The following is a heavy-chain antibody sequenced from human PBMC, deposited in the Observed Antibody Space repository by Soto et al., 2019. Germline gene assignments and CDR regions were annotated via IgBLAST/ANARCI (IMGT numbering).Heavy chain of an antibody. V-gene: IGHV3-21*01. CDR3: ARAGYYDSSGYYYPNYYYYYGMDV. CDR1: GFTFSSYS. Sequence: GGSLRLSCAASGFTFSSYSMNWVRQAPGKGLEWVSSTSSSSSYIYYADSVKGRFTISRDNAKNSLYLQMNSLRAEDTAVYYCARAGYYDSSGYYYPNYYYYYGMDVWGQGTTVTVSS. J-gene: IGHJ6*02. D-gene: IGHD3-22*01. CDR2: TSSSSSYI.